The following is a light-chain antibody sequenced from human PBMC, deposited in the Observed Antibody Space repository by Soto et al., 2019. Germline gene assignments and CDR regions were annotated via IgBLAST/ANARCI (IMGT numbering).Light chain of an antibody. CDR1: QDIRED. Sequence: AIQMTQSPSSLSASVGDRFTITCRATQDIREDLGWYQQKPGKAPKLLIYAASSLQSAVPSRFSGSGSGTEFKLTIRVLQPDDLATYCCLQGQGCPLTFGGGTKVEIK. J-gene: IGKJ4*01. CDR2: AAS. CDR3: LQGQGCPLT. V-gene: IGKV1-6*01.